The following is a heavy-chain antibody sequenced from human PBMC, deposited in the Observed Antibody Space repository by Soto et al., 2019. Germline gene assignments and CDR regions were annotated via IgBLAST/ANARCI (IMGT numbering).Heavy chain of an antibody. Sequence: ASVKVSCKASGYTFTSYGISWVRQAPGQGLEWMGWISAYNGNTNYAQKLQGRVTMTTDTSTSTAYMELRSLRSDDTAVYYCARDKDHGWPLVVVVAATLHYYYGMDVWGQGTTVTVSS. CDR2: ISAYNGNT. J-gene: IGHJ6*02. D-gene: IGHD2-15*01. V-gene: IGHV1-18*01. CDR3: ARDKDHGWPLVVVVAATLHYYYGMDV. CDR1: GYTFTSYG.